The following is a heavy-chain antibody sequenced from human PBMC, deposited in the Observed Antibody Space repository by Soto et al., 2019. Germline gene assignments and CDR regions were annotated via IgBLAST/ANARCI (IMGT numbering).Heavy chain of an antibody. D-gene: IGHD3-16*01. CDR1: GFTFGNYG. CDR3: AQWGEVSHNPGGNYYYGMDV. Sequence: QVQLVESGGGVVQPGTSLRLSCAASGFTFGNYGMHWVRQPPGKGLEWISSILYDGSDKYYADSVKGRFTISRDGSKNTLYLQMDSLRPEETGVYYCAQWGEVSHNPGGNYYYGMDVWGQGTTVTVSS. CDR2: ILYDGSDK. V-gene: IGHV3-30*18. J-gene: IGHJ6*02.